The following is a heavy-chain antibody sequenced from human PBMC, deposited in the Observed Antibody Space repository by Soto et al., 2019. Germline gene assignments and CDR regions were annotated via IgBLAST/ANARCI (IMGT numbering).Heavy chain of an antibody. D-gene: IGHD3-10*01. CDR3: ARAAPNCAGSGNYYLFDF. V-gene: IGHV4-30-4*01. J-gene: IGHJ4*02. Sequence: PSETLSLTCTVSGDSINTGDYYWTWVRQPPGKGLEWIGYIYYTGYTYFNPSLKSRVTISVDTSENQFSLRLTSLTAADTAVYFCARAAPNCAGSGNYYLFDFWGQGIVVTVSS. CDR2: IYYTGYT. CDR1: GDSINTGDYY.